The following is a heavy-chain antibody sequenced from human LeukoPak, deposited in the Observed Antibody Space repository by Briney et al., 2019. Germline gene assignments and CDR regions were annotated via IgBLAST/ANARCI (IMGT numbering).Heavy chain of an antibody. V-gene: IGHV4-39*01. CDR2: IYESGRT. Sequence: PSETLSLTCTVSGGSISSGYHYWGWIRQPPGKGLEWIGSIYESGRTHYNPSLRSRITISVDTSKNQFSLELSSVTAADTAVYYCARGDSSSWSLFDYWGQGTVVTVSS. J-gene: IGHJ4*02. D-gene: IGHD6-13*01. CDR1: GGSISSGYHY. CDR3: ARGDSSSWSLFDY.